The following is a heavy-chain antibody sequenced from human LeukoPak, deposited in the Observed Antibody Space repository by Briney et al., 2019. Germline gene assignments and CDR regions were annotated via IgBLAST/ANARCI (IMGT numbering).Heavy chain of an antibody. CDR1: GYTLTELS. V-gene: IGHV1-24*01. Sequence: GASVKVSCKVSGYTLTELSMHWVRQAPGKGLEWMGGFDPEDGETIYAQKFQGRVTMTEDTSTDTAYMELSSLRSEDTAVYYCATGYSGSSKVAFDIWGQETMVTVSS. D-gene: IGHD1-26*01. J-gene: IGHJ3*02. CDR2: FDPEDGET. CDR3: ATGYSGSSKVAFDI.